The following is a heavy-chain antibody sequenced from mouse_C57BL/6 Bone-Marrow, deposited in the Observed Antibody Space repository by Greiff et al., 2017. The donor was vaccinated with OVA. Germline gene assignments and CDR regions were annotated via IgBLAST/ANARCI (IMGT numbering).Heavy chain of an antibody. V-gene: IGHV1-74*01. CDR2: IHPSDSDT. J-gene: IGHJ4*01. CDR1: GYTFTSYW. CDR3: TKWEYYDGSQGPYYYAMDY. Sequence: QVQLQQPGAELVKPGASVKVSCKASGYTFTSYWMPWVKQRPGQGLEWIGRIHPSDSDTNYNQKFKGKATLTVDKSSSTAYMQLSSLTSEDSAVNCGTKWEYYDGSQGPYYYAMDYWGQGTSVTVSS. D-gene: IGHD1-1*01.